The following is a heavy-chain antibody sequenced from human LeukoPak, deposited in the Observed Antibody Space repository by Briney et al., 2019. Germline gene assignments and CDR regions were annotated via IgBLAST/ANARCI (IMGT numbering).Heavy chain of an antibody. CDR2: IIPMMGIA. Sequence: EASVKVSCKASGGTLRRHTITWVRQAPGQGLEWMGRIIPMMGIANYAQKFQGRVTITADTPTDTAYMDLISLRSEDTAVYYCASRSHKTIVGADTREVGDYWGQGTLVTVSS. J-gene: IGHJ4*02. CDR3: ASRSHKTIVGADTREVGDY. V-gene: IGHV1-69*02. D-gene: IGHD6-19*01. CDR1: GGTLRRHT.